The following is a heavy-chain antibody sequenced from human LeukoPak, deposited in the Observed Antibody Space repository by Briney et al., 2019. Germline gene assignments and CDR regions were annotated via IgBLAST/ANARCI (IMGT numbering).Heavy chain of an antibody. V-gene: IGHV3-21*04. CDR3: VKDFADMLPATGNFYYMDV. Sequence: GGSLRLSCAASGFTFRSYSMNWVRQAPGKGLEWVSSITSSSIYIYYADSVKGRFTISRDNSKNMLYLQMDSLRAEDTAIYYCVKDFADMLPATGNFYYMDVWGKGTTVTVSS. CDR2: ITSSSIYI. CDR1: GFTFRSYS. D-gene: IGHD3-9*01. J-gene: IGHJ6*03.